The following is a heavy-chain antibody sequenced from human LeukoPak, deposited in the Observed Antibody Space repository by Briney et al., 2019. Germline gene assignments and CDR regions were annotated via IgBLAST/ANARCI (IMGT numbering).Heavy chain of an antibody. V-gene: IGHV1-18*01. CDR3: ARVGSIAAAVYYFDY. Sequence: GASVKVSCKASGYTFTSYGISWVRQAPGQGLEWMGWISAYNGNTNYAQKLQGRVTMTTDTSTSTAYMELRSLRSDDTAVHYCARVGSIAAAVYYFDYWGQGTLVTVSS. D-gene: IGHD6-13*01. CDR1: GYTFTSYG. CDR2: ISAYNGNT. J-gene: IGHJ4*02.